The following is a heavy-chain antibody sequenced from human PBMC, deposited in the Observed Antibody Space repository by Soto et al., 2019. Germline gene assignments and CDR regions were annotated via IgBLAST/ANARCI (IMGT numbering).Heavy chain of an antibody. CDR3: ARDDNGSGSYYYYYGMDV. V-gene: IGHV3-11*01. CDR2: ISSSGSTI. CDR1: GFTFSDYY. D-gene: IGHD3-10*01. J-gene: IGHJ6*02. Sequence: GGSLRLSCAASGFTFSDYYMSWIRQAPGKGLEWVSYISSSGSTIYYADSVKGRFTISRDNAKNSLYLQMNSLRAEDTAVYYCARDDNGSGSYYYYYGMDVWGQGTTVTVSS.